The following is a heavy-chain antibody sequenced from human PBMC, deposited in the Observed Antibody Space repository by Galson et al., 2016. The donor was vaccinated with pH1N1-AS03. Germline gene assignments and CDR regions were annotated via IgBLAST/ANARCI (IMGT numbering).Heavy chain of an antibody. CDR2: IYPGDSDT. V-gene: IGHV5-51*01. Sequence: QSGAEVKKPGESLKISCKGSGYNFTNYWIGWVRQMPGKGLEWMGIIYPGDSDTRYSPSFQGQVTISADKSIRTASLQWSSLNASDTGLYFCARLSGSWYNVPENPYYFDYWGQGVLVTVSS. CDR1: GYNFTNYW. CDR3: ARLSGSWYNVPENPYYFDY. J-gene: IGHJ4*02. D-gene: IGHD6-13*01.